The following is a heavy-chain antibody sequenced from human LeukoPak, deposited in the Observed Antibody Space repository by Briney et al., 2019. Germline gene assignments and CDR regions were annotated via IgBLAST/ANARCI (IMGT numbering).Heavy chain of an antibody. CDR1: GFTFSRYE. CDR2: ISSSGSTI. Sequence: GGSLRLSCAASGFTFSRYEMNWVSQAPGKGLEWVPYISSSGSTIYYADSVKGRFTISRDNAKNSLYLQMNSLRAEDTAVYYCARDLRIAVAGDAFDIWGQGTMVTVSS. V-gene: IGHV3-48*03. J-gene: IGHJ3*02. CDR3: ARDLRIAVAGDAFDI. D-gene: IGHD6-19*01.